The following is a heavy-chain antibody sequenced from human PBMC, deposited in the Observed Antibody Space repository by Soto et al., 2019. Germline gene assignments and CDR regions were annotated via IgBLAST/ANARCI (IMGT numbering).Heavy chain of an antibody. D-gene: IGHD2-15*01. CDR2: INHSGST. CDR1: GGSFSGYY. J-gene: IGHJ4*02. Sequence: QVQLQQWGAGLLKPSETLSLTCAVYGGSFSGYYWSWIRQPPGKGLEWIGEINHSGSTNYNPSLKSRVTMSVDTSKNFFSLKLSSVTAADTAVYYCARGGCSGGSCYSGGYWGQGTLVTVSS. V-gene: IGHV4-34*01. CDR3: ARGGCSGGSCYSGGY.